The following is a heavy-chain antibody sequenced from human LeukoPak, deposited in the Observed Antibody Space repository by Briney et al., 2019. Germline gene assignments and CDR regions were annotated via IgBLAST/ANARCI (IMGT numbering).Heavy chain of an antibody. V-gene: IGHV1-69*13. CDR3: ARGVGARTNSGSYSAFFDY. J-gene: IGHJ4*02. Sequence: ASVKVSCKASGGTFSSYAISWVRQAPGQGLEWMGGIIPIFGTANYAQKFQGRVTITADESTSTAYMELSSLRSEDTAVYYCARGVGARTNSGSYSAFFDYWGQGTLVTVSS. CDR2: IIPIFGTA. CDR1: GGTFSSYA. D-gene: IGHD1-26*01.